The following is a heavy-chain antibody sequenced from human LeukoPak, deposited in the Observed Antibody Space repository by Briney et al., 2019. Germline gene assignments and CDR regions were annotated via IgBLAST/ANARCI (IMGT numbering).Heavy chain of an antibody. Sequence: SETLSLTCAVYGGSFSGYYWSWIRQPPGKGLEWIGEINHSGSTNYNPSLKSRVTISVDTSKNQFSLKLSSVTAADTAVYYCARVTFTYYYDSSGYPDYWGQGTLVTVSS. CDR3: ARVTFTYYYDSSGYPDY. J-gene: IGHJ4*02. V-gene: IGHV4-34*01. CDR2: INHSGST. CDR1: GGSFSGYY. D-gene: IGHD3-22*01.